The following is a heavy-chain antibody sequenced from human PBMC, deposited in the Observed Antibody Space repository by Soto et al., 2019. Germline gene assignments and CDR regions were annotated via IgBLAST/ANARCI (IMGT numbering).Heavy chain of an antibody. D-gene: IGHD2-2*01. J-gene: IGHJ6*03. CDR3: ARASRGWANVVVPAGQDYYYYYYMDV. CDR1: GGSFSGYY. Sequence: SETLSLTCAVYGGSFSGYYWSWIRQPPGKGLEWIGEINHSGSTNYNPSLKSRVTISVDTSKNQFSLKLSSVTAADTAVYYCARASRGWANVVVPAGQDYYYYYYMDVWGKGTTLTGSS. CDR2: INHSGST. V-gene: IGHV4-34*01.